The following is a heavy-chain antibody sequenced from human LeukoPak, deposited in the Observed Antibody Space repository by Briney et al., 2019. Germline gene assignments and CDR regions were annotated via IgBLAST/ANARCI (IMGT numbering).Heavy chain of an antibody. J-gene: IGHJ4*02. Sequence: SETLSLTCAVSGGSISSGGYSWSWIRQPPGKGLEWIGYIYHSGSTYYNPSLKSRVTISVDRSKNQFSLKLSSVTAADTAVYYCARGGPKVGYCSSTSCPPIFDYWGQGTLVTVSS. CDR1: GGSISSGGYS. V-gene: IGHV4-30-2*01. CDR2: IYHSGST. CDR3: ARGGPKVGYCSSTSCPPIFDY. D-gene: IGHD2-2*01.